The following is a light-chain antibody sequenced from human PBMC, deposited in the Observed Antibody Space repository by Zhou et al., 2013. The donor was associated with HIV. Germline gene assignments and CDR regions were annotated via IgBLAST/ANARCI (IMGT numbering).Light chain of an antibody. V-gene: IGKV1-39*01. Sequence: DIQMTQSPSSLSASVGDRVTITCRASQSISSYLNWYQQKPGKAPKLLIYTASSLQGGVPSRFSGSGSGTDFILTISSLQPEDFATYYCQQSYRIPYTFGQGTKLEIK. CDR2: TAS. CDR1: QSISSY. CDR3: QQSYRIPYT. J-gene: IGKJ2*01.